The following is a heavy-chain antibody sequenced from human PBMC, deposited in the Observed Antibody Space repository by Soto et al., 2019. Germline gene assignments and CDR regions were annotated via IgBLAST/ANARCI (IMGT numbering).Heavy chain of an antibody. D-gene: IGHD3-9*01. CDR1: GGSFINHY. V-gene: IGHV4-34*01. CDR3: ARGDILIGSRNWFDP. CDR2: INHIGIT. Sequence: QVQLQQWGAGLLKPSETLSLTRAVYGGSFINHYWSWIRQPPGKGLEWIGEINHIGITNYNPSLKSRVTLSVDTFKKQFSLKLSSVAAADTAVYYCARGDILIGSRNWFDPWGQGTLVTVSS. J-gene: IGHJ5*02.